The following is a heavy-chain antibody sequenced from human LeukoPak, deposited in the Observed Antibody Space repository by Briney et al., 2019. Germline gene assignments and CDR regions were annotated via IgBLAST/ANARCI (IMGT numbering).Heavy chain of an antibody. Sequence: SVTVSYKASGGTFSSYAISWVRQAPGQGLEWMGGIIPIFGTANYAQKFQGRVTITTDQSTSTAYMELSSLRSEDTAVYYCARVAHYCSSTSCSESWGQGTLVTVSS. CDR1: GGTFSSYA. D-gene: IGHD2-2*01. J-gene: IGHJ5*02. CDR3: ARVAHYCSSTSCSES. CDR2: IIPIFGTA. V-gene: IGHV1-69*05.